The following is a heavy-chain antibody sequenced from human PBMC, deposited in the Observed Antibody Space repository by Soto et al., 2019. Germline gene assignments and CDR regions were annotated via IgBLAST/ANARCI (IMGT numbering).Heavy chain of an antibody. V-gene: IGHV1-58*02. Sequence: SVKVSSTASGFTFTSSAMQWVRQARGQRLEWIGWIVVGSGNTNYAQKFQERVTITRDMSTSTAYMELSSLRSEDTAVYYCAAEVPGGEWLRLEGAFDIWGQGTMVTVSS. J-gene: IGHJ3*02. D-gene: IGHD5-12*01. CDR2: IVVGSGNT. CDR3: AAEVPGGEWLRLEGAFDI. CDR1: GFTFTSSA.